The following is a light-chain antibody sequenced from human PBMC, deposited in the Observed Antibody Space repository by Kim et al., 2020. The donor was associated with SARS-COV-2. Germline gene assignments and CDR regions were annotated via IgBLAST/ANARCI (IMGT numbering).Light chain of an antibody. CDR2: GAS. CDR3: QQYGRSPYT. V-gene: IGKV3-20*01. J-gene: IGKJ2*01. CDR1: QSVSSSY. Sequence: EIVLTQSPGTLSLSPGEGATLSCRASQSVSSSYLAWYQQKPGQSPRLLIYGASSRATGIPDRFSGSGSRTDFTLTISRLEPEDFAVYYCQQYGRSPYTFGQGTKLEI.